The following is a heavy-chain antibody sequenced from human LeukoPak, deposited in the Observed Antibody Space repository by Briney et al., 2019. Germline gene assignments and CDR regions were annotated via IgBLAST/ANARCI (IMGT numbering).Heavy chain of an antibody. CDR3: ANGWSPDY. Sequence: GGSLRLSCAASGFTFSSYAMSWVRLAPGKGLEWVSGISGSGGSTYYADSVKGRFTIFRDNSKNTLYLQMNSLGAEDTAVYHCANGWSPDYWGRGTLVTVSS. V-gene: IGHV3-23*01. CDR2: ISGSGGST. J-gene: IGHJ4*02. D-gene: IGHD2-15*01. CDR1: GFTFSSYA.